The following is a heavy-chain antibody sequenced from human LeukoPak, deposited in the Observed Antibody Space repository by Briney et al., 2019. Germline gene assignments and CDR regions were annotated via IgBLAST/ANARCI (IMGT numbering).Heavy chain of an antibody. D-gene: IGHD3-3*01. CDR2: INHSGST. CDR1: GGSISSSSYY. CDR3: ASAVYDFWSGYQDY. Sequence: PSETLSLTCTVSGGSISSSSYYWSWIRQPPGKGLEWIGEINHSGSTNYNPSLKSRVTISVDTSKNQFSLKLSSVTAADTAVYYCASAVYDFWSGYQDYWGQGTLVTVSS. V-gene: IGHV4-39*07. J-gene: IGHJ4*02.